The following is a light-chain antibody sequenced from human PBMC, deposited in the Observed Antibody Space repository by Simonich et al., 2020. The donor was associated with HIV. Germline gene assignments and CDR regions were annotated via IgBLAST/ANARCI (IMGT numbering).Light chain of an antibody. CDR2: DDN. V-gene: IGLV3-21*03. CDR1: HIGSES. J-gene: IGLJ3*02. CDR3: QVWHSSSDHVV. Sequence: SDVLTQPPSVSVAPGKPARITCGGKHIGSESVHWYQQKAGQAPVMVVYDDNDRPSGIPERFSGSNSGNTATLSISRVEAGDEADYYCQVWHSSSDHVVFGGGTKLTVL.